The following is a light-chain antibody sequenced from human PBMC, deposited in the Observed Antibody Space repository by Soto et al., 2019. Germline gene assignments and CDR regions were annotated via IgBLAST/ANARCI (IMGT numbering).Light chain of an antibody. Sequence: QSVLTQPASVSGSPGQSIAISCTGTSSYVGGYNYVSWYQHHPGKVPKLVIYDVTNRPSGVSDRFSGSKSGNTASLTISGLRAEDEADFYCCSFTSTSTYVFETGTKVTVL. CDR3: CSFTSTSTYV. CDR2: DVT. V-gene: IGLV2-14*03. CDR1: SSYVGGYNY. J-gene: IGLJ1*01.